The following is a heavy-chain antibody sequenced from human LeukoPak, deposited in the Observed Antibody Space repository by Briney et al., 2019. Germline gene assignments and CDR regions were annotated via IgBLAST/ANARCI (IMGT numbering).Heavy chain of an antibody. CDR2: IYPSGIT. V-gene: IGHV4-61*10. CDR1: GGSISSDSYY. CDR3: ARAVAAADTGELGANWFDP. D-gene: IGHD6-13*01. J-gene: IGHJ5*02. Sequence: PSETLSLTCTVSGGSISSDSYYWSWIRQPAGKGLEWIGHIYPSGITNYNPSLKSRVAISVDTPKNQFSLKLSSVTAADTAVYYCARAVAAADTGELGANWFDPWGQGTLVTVSS.